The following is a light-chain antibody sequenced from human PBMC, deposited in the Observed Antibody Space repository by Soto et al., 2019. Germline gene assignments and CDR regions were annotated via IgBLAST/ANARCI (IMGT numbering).Light chain of an antibody. J-gene: IGKJ1*01. V-gene: IGKV3-20*01. CDR1: QSVGSSY. CDR2: GAS. CDR3: QHYGTSRT. Sequence: EVVLTQSPGTLSLSPGERATLSCRASQSVGSSYLTWYQQKPGQAPRLLIYGASSRATGIPDRFSGSGSGTDFTLTISRLEPEAFAVYYCQHYGTSRTFGRGTKVEIK.